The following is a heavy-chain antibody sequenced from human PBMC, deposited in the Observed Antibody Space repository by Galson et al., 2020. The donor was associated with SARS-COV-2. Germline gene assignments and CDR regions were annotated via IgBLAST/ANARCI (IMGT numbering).Heavy chain of an antibody. Sequence: SETLSLTCTVSGGSISSSSYYWGWIRQPPGKGLEWIGSIYYSGSTYYNPSLKSRVTISVDTSKNQFSLKLSSVTAADTAVYYCVALRHIVVVTAAFDYWGQGTLVTVSS. CDR2: IYYSGST. J-gene: IGHJ4*02. V-gene: IGHV4-39*01. CDR3: VALRHIVVVTAAFDY. CDR1: GGSISSSSYY. D-gene: IGHD2-21*02.